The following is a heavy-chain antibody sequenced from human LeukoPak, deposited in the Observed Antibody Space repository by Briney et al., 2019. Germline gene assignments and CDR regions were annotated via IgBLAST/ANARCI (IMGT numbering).Heavy chain of an antibody. CDR2: IYSGGST. Sequence: GGSLRLSCAASGFTFSSYAMSWVRQAPGKGLEWVSVIYSGGSTYYADSVKGRFTISRDTSKNTLSLQMNSLRAEDTAVYYCASLSLGHYWGQGTLVTVSS. J-gene: IGHJ4*02. D-gene: IGHD6-6*01. CDR3: ASLSLGHY. CDR1: GFTFSSYA. V-gene: IGHV3-53*01.